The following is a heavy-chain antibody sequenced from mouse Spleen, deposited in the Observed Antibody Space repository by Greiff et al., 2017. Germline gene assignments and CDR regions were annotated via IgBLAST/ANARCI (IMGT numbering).Heavy chain of an antibody. Sequence: VQLQQPGAELVRPGASVKLSCKASGYTFTSYWINWVKQRPGQGLEWIGNIYPSDSYTNYNQKFKDKATLTVDKSSSTAYMQLSSPTSEDSAVYYCTRYPSYYGSSYGYFDYWGQGTTLTVSS. CDR2: IYPSDSYT. J-gene: IGHJ2*01. D-gene: IGHD1-1*01. V-gene: IGHV1-69*02. CDR1: GYTFTSYW. CDR3: TRYPSYYGSSYGYFDY.